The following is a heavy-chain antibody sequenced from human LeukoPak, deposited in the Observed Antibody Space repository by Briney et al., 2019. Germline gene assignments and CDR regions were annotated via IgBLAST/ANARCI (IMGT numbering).Heavy chain of an antibody. V-gene: IGHV1-69*05. CDR2: IIPIFGTA. CDR1: GGTFSSYA. D-gene: IGHD2-2*01. Sequence: ASVKVSCKASGGTFSSYAISWVRQAPGQGLEWMGGIIPIFGTANYAQKFQGRVTITTDESTSTAYMELSSPRSEDTAVYYCASAVPAAIFRFDPWGQGTLVTVSS. CDR3: ASAVPAAIFRFDP. J-gene: IGHJ5*02.